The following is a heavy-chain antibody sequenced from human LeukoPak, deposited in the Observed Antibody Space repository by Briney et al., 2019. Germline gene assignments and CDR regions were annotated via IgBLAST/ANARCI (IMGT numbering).Heavy chain of an antibody. CDR2: ISGYNGNT. CDR1: GYTFTSYG. V-gene: IGHV1-18*01. D-gene: IGHD3-22*01. CDR3: ARDGSGLGKYYYDSSGYYPVYYFDY. J-gene: IGHJ4*02. Sequence: ASVKVSCKASGYTFTSYGISWVRQAPGQGLEWMGWISGYNGNTNYAQKLQGRVTMTTDTSTSTAYMELRSLRSDDTAVYYCARDGSGLGKYYYDSSGYYPVYYFDYWGQGTLVTVSS.